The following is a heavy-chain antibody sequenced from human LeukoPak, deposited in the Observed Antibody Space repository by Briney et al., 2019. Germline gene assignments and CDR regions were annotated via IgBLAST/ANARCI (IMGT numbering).Heavy chain of an antibody. CDR3: AKEYSSGSGAFDI. CDR2: IYPGDPDT. CDR1: GYSFSIYW. V-gene: IGHV5-51*01. J-gene: IGHJ3*02. Sequence: GESLKISCKGSGYSFSIYWIGWVRQMPGKGLEWMGIIYPGDPDTRYSPSFQGQVTISADKSISTAYLQWSSLKASDTAMYYCAKEYSSGSGAFDIWGQGTMVTVSS. D-gene: IGHD6-19*01.